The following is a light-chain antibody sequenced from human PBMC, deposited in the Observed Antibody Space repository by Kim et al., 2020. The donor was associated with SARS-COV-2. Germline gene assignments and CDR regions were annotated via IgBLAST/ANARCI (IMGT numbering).Light chain of an antibody. V-gene: IGKV1-27*01. CDR3: QNYDSARRT. J-gene: IGKJ1*01. CDR2: AAS. CDR1: QGISDD. Sequence: SASVGDRGTITCRASQGISDDLAWYQQKPGKVPNLLIYAASTLQSGVPSRFIGGGSGTDFTLTISSLQPEDVATYYCQNYDSARRTFGQGTKLEI.